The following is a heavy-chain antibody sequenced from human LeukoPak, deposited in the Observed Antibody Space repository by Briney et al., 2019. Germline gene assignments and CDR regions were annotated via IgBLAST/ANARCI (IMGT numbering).Heavy chain of an antibody. J-gene: IGHJ6*02. D-gene: IGHD5-24*01. V-gene: IGHV4-39*07. CDR2: IYYSGST. CDR3: ARGPRWLQNFPHYYYYGMDV. CDR1: GVSITSSSYN. Sequence: SETLSLTCTVSGVSITSSSYNWDWIRQPPGKGLEWLGTIYYSGSTYYNPSLRSRVTISVDTSKNQFSLKLSSVTAADTAVYYCARGPRWLQNFPHYYYYGMDVWGQGTTVTVSS.